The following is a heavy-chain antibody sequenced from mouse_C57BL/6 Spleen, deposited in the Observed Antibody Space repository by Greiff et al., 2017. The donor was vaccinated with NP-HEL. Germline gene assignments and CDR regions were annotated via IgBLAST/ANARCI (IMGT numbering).Heavy chain of an antibody. CDR3: ARSDYDEGGYYYAMDY. V-gene: IGHV1-82*01. CDR2: IYPGDGDT. CDR1: GYAFSSSW. Sequence: VQRVESGPELVKPGASVKISCKASGYAFSSSWMNWVKQRPGKGLEWIGRIYPGDGDTNYNGKFKGKATLTADKSSSTAYMQLSSLTSEDSAVYFCARSDYDEGGYYYAMDYWGQGTSVTVSS. J-gene: IGHJ4*01. D-gene: IGHD2-4*01.